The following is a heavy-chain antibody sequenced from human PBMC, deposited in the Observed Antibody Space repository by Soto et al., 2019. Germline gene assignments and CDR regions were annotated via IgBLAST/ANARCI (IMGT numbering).Heavy chain of an antibody. J-gene: IGHJ4*02. D-gene: IGHD1-7*01. CDR1: GGSISSGGYY. CDR3: ARDSSSWNFWV. V-gene: IGHV4-31*03. CDR2: IYYSGST. Sequence: SETLSLTCTVSGGSISSGGYYWSWIRQHPGKGLEWIGYIYYSGSTYYNPSLKSRVTISVDTSKNQFSLSLSSVIAADTAIYYCARDSSSWNFWVWGQGTLVTVSS.